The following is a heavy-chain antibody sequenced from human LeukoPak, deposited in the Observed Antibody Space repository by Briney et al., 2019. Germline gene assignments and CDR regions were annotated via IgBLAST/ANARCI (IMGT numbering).Heavy chain of an antibody. V-gene: IGHV3-30*02. D-gene: IGHD3-22*01. CDR3: AKAVMSYYDSSGYPTDY. J-gene: IGHJ4*02. CDR1: GFSFSSYG. Sequence: GGSLRLSCAASGFSFSSYGMHWVRQAPGKGLEWLAFIWFDGSNKYHADSGKGRFTISRGNSKNTLYLRMNSLRAEDTAVYYCAKAVMSYYDSSGYPTDYWGQGTLVTVSS. CDR2: IWFDGSNK.